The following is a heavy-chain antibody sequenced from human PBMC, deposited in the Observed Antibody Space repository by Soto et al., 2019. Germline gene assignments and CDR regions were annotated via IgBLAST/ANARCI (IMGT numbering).Heavy chain of an antibody. J-gene: IGHJ4*02. CDR1: GGSVSSYY. CDR3: ARGRDYSNYESPFSFDY. V-gene: IGHV4-59*02. CDR2: IYYSGST. Sequence: SETPYLTCTVSGGSVSSYYWSWIRQPPGKGLEWIGYIYYSGSTNYNPSLKSRVTISVDTSKNQFSLKLSSVTTADTAVYYCARGRDYSNYESPFSFDYWGQGTLVTVSS. D-gene: IGHD4-4*01.